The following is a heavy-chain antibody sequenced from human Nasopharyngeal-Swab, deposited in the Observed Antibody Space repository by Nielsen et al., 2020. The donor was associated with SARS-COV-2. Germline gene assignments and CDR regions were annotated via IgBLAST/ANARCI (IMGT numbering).Heavy chain of an antibody. D-gene: IGHD5-18*01. Sequence: GESLKISCEASGLTFSSYGMHWVRQAPGKGLEWVAVILNDGSNKYYADSVKGRFTISRDNSKNTLYLQMNSLRVEDTAVYYCARDQVDTAMVFFSYYYYYGMDVWGQGTTVTVSS. CDR2: ILNDGSNK. J-gene: IGHJ6*02. CDR1: GLTFSSYG. V-gene: IGHV3-30*03. CDR3: ARDQVDTAMVFFSYYYYYGMDV.